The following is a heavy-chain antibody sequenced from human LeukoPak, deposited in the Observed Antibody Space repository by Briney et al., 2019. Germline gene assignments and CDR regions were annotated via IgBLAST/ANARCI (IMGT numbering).Heavy chain of an antibody. CDR1: GGSISSGGYY. CDR3: ASWVYPRATVTVLDV. D-gene: IGHD4-17*01. Sequence: SETLSLTCTVSGGSISSGGYYWSWIRQPPGKGLEWIGYIYHSGSTYYNPSLKSRVTISVDRSKNQFSLKLSSVTAADTAVYYCASWVYPRATVTVLDVWGQGTTVTVSS. V-gene: IGHV4-30-2*01. CDR2: IYHSGST. J-gene: IGHJ6*02.